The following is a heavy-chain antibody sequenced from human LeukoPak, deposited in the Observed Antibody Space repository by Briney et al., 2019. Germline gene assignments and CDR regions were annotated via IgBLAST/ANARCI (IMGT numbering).Heavy chain of an antibody. D-gene: IGHD2-2*01. J-gene: IGHJ4*02. Sequence: SETLSLTCAVSGGCITSSNWWSWVRQPPGKGLEWLGEIYHSGSTNYNPSLGSRDTISVDKSKTQIPLKLSPVTTADTAVYSCPRTPPERSTSWGSFDYWGQGTLVTVSS. CDR2: IYHSGST. CDR3: PRTPPERSTSWGSFDY. CDR1: GGCITSSNW. V-gene: IGHV4-4*02.